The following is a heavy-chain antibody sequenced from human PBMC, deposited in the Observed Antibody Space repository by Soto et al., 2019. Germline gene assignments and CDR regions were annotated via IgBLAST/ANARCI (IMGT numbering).Heavy chain of an antibody. V-gene: IGHV1-18*01. CDR1: GYPFTSYG. Sequence: GGSGKVSCQASGYPFTSYGISWVRQAPGQGLEWMGWISAYNGNTNYAQKLQGRVTMTTDTSTSTAYMELRSLRSDDTAVYYCARAAVAGIYYYGMDVWGQGTTVTVSS. CDR3: ARAAVAGIYYYGMDV. CDR2: ISAYNGNT. J-gene: IGHJ6*02. D-gene: IGHD6-19*01.